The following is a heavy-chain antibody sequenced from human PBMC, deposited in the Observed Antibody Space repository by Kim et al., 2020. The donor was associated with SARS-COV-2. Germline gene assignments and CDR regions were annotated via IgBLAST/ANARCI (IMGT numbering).Heavy chain of an antibody. J-gene: IGHJ4*02. CDR3: ARGSGWLLNY. CDR1: GFTFSSYG. V-gene: IGHV3-33*01. CDR2: IWYDGSNK. Sequence: GGSLRLSCAASGFTFSSYGMHWVRQAPGKGLEWVAIIWYDGSNKYYADSVKGRFTISRDNSKNTLYLQMNSLRAEDTAVYYFARGSGWLLNYWGQGTLVTVSS. D-gene: IGHD3-22*01.